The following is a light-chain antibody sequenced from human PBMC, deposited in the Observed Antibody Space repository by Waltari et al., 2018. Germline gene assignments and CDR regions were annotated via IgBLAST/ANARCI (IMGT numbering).Light chain of an antibody. CDR1: SSDVGGYNY. J-gene: IGLJ1*01. V-gene: IGLV2-14*03. CDR3: SPYTSSSTSLYV. CDR2: DVT. Sequence: QSALTQPASVSGSPGQSITISCTGTSSDVGGYNYVSWYQHHPGKAPKVKIFDVTKRPSGVSNRFSGSKSGNTASLTISGLQAEDEADYYCSPYTSSSTSLYVFGTGTKVTVL.